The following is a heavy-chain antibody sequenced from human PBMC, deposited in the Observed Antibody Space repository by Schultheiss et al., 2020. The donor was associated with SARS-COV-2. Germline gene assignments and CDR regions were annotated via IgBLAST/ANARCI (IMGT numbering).Heavy chain of an antibody. Sequence: SVKVSCKASGGTFSSYAISWVRQAPGQGLEWMGGIIPIFGTANYAQKFQGRVTITADESTSTAYMELTRLRSDDTAVYYCARDGNTYGRGHWFDPWGQGTLVTVSS. CDR2: IIPIFGTA. V-gene: IGHV1-69*13. CDR1: GGTFSSYA. J-gene: IGHJ5*02. D-gene: IGHD5-18*01. CDR3: ARDGNTYGRGHWFDP.